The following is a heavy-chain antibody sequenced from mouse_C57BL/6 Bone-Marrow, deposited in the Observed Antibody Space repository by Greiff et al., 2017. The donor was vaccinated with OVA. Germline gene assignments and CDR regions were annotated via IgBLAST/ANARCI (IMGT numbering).Heavy chain of an antibody. J-gene: IGHJ2*01. CDR1: GYTFTSYW. V-gene: IGHV1-55*01. CDR2: IYPGSGST. CDR3: ARNYSNYWYYFDY. Sequence: QVQLQQSGAELVKPGASVKMSCKASGYTFTSYWITWVKQRPGQGLEWIGDIYPGSGSTNYNEKFKSKATLTVDTSSSTAYMQLSSLTSEDSAVYYCARNYSNYWYYFDYWGQGTTLTVSS. D-gene: IGHD2-5*01.